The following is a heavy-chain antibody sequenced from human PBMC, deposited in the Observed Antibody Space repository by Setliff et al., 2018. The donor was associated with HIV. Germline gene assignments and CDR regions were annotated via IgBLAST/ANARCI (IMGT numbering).Heavy chain of an antibody. CDR1: GYTFTSYA. Sequence: ASVKVSCKASGYTFTSYAIHWVRQAPGQRLEWMGWINAGNGNTKYSQRFQGRVTITADRSSNTAYIEIMSLRSDDTATYYCGRGVLYGLSEYWGPGSLVTVSS. V-gene: IGHV1-3*01. J-gene: IGHJ4*02. CDR3: GRGVLYGLSEY. D-gene: IGHD3-10*01. CDR2: INAGNGNT.